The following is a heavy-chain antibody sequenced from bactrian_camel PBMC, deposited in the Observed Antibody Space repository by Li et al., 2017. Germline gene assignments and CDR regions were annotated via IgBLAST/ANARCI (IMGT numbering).Heavy chain of an antibody. CDR1: GFSHSSYC. CDR3: AGRLGNYLHAY. CDR2: IDSDGRTT. V-gene: IGHV3S26*01. J-gene: IGHJ4*01. Sequence: QLVESGEGPVQAGGPLRLVCSGFSHSSYCMAWFRQAPGKEREGVASIDSDGRTTRYADSVKGRFTISRDNAKNTVYLQMNSLKFEDTGLYFCAGRLGNYLHAYWGQGTQVTVS. D-gene: IGHD5*01.